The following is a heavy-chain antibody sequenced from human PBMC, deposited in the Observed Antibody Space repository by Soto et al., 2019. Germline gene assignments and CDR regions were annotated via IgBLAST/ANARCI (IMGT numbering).Heavy chain of an antibody. V-gene: IGHV3-15*01. CDR1: GFTFSNAW. D-gene: IGHD4-17*01. J-gene: IGHJ4*02. Sequence: GGSLRLSCAASGFTFSNAWMSWVRQAPGKGLEWVGRIKSETDGGTTDYAAPVKGRFSISRDDSKNSLFLQMNSLETEDTAVYYCTTAPDYGDYGFDYWGQGTLVTVSS. CDR2: IKSETDGGTT. CDR3: TTAPDYGDYGFDY.